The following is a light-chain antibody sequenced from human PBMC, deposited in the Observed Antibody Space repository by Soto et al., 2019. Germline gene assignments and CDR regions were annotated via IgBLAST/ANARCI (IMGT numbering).Light chain of an antibody. CDR3: SSYTSSTSYV. CDR1: NSDVGGYNY. CDR2: EVS. Sequence: QSALTQPASVSGSPGQSITISCTGTNSDVGGYNYVSWYQQHPGKAPKLMIYEVSNRPSGVSNRFSGSKSGNTASLTISGLQAEDEADYYCSSYTSSTSYVFGTGTKLT. V-gene: IGLV2-14*01. J-gene: IGLJ1*01.